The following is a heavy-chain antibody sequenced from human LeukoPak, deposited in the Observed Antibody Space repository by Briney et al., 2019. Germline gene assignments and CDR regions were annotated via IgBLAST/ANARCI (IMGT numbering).Heavy chain of an antibody. CDR2: INPSGGST. V-gene: IGHV1-46*01. D-gene: IGHD3-10*01. CDR1: GYTFTSYY. Sequence: GASVKVSFKASGYTFTSYYMHWVRQAPGQGLDWMGIINPSGGSTSYAQKFQGRVTMTRDTSTSTVYMELSSLRPEDTAVYYCARGKPYYYGSGSYYVFGAFDIWGQGTMVTVSS. J-gene: IGHJ3*02. CDR3: ARGKPYYYGSGSYYVFGAFDI.